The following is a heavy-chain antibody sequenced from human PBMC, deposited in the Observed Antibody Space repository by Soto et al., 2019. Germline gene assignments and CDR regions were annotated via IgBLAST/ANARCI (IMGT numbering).Heavy chain of an antibody. D-gene: IGHD6-19*01. Sequence: SETLSLTCAVYGGSFSGYYWSWIRQPPGKGLEWIGEINHSGSTNYNPSLKSRVTISVDTSKNQFSLKLSSVTAADTAVYYCARGVWRAVAAFDYWGQGTLVTVSS. CDR3: ARGVWRAVAAFDY. CDR2: INHSGST. V-gene: IGHV4-34*01. J-gene: IGHJ4*02. CDR1: GGSFSGYY.